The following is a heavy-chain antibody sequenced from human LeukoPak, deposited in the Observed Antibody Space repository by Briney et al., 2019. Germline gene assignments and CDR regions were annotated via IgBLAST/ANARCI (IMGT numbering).Heavy chain of an antibody. D-gene: IGHD3-3*01. V-gene: IGHV1-2*02. CDR2: INPNSGGT. Sequence: ASVKVSCKASGYTFTGYYMHWVRQAPGQGLEWMGWINPNSGGTNYAKKFQGRVTMTRDTSISTAYMELSRLRSDDTAVYYCARTPYYDFWSGYYSASFDPWGQGTLVTVSS. CDR3: ARTPYYDFWSGYYSASFDP. CDR1: GYTFTGYY. J-gene: IGHJ5*02.